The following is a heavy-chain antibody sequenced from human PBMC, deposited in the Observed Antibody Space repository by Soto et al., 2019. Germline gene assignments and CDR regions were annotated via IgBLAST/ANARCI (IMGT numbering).Heavy chain of an antibody. J-gene: IGHJ4*01. CDR1: GFRFSNFW. V-gene: IGHV3-74*01. Sequence: EVQLVESGGGLVQPGGSLSLSCVASGFRFSNFWMHWVRQPPRKGLAWVSRVSEDGRSTHYADSVKGRFTISRDNAKNTVSLQMNNLRADDTAVYYCARGTYGEYGTPPDLWGQGVLVTVSS. CDR3: ARGTYGEYGTPPDL. D-gene: IGHD4-17*01. CDR2: VSEDGRST.